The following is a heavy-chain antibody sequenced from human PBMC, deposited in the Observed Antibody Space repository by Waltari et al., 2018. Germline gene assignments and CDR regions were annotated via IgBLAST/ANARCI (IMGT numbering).Heavy chain of an antibody. CDR3: ARGPASDSGNYYVGDY. CDR2: IRSKAYGGTT. CDR1: GFTFGDYA. V-gene: IGHV3-49*04. D-gene: IGHD1-26*01. J-gene: IGHJ4*02. Sequence: EVQLVESGGGLVQPGRSLRLSCTASGFTFGDYAMSWVRQAPGKGLEWVGFIRSKAYGGTTEDAASVKGRFTISRDNAKNTLYLQMNSLRVEDTGIYYCARGPASDSGNYYVGDYWGQGTLVTVSS.